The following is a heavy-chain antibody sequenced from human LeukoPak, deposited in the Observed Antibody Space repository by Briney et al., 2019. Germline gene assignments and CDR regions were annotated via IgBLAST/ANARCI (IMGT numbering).Heavy chain of an antibody. Sequence: GGSLRLSCAASGFSFNNYDIHWVRQASGKGLEWVSAIDSAGDTYYPGSVKGRFIISRENAKNSLFLQMTSLRVGDTAVYYCARDRENDFWSGYYDAFDIWGQGTMVTVSS. J-gene: IGHJ3*02. D-gene: IGHD3-3*01. CDR1: GFSFNNYD. CDR2: IDSAGDT. V-gene: IGHV3-13*01. CDR3: ARDRENDFWSGYYDAFDI.